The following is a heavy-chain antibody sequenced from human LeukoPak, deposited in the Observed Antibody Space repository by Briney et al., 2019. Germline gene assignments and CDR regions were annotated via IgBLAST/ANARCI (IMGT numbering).Heavy chain of an antibody. CDR3: AKDLKYYDILTGYYLDAFDI. CDR1: GFTFSSYS. D-gene: IGHD3-9*01. Sequence: GGSLRLSCAASGFTFSSYSMNWVRQASGKGLEWVSAISGSGGSTYYADSVKGRFTISRDNSKNTLYLQMNSLRAEDTAVYYCAKDLKYYDILTGYYLDAFDIWGQGTMVTVSS. CDR2: ISGSGGST. J-gene: IGHJ3*02. V-gene: IGHV3-23*01.